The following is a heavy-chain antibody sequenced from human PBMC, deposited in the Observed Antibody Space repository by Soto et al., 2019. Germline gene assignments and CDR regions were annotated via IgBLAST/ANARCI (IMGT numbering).Heavy chain of an antibody. Sequence: ASVKVSCKAAGYTFTGDYMHWVRQAPGQGLEWMGWINPNSGGTNYAQKFQGWVTMTRDTSISTAYMELSRLRSDDTAVYYCARDSGSYHDAFDIWGQGTMVTVS. CDR2: INPNSGGT. J-gene: IGHJ3*02. D-gene: IGHD1-26*01. V-gene: IGHV1-2*04. CDR3: ARDSGSYHDAFDI. CDR1: GYTFTGDY.